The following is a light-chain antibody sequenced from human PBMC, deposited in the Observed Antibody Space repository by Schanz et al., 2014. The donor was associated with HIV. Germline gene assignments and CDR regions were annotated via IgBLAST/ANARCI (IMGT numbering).Light chain of an antibody. V-gene: IGKV3-11*01. CDR3: QQRSNWPPPLT. CDR1: QSVGSY. CDR2: DAS. J-gene: IGKJ4*01. Sequence: EIVLTQSPATLALSPGERATLSCRASQSVGSYLAWYQQKPGQAPRLLIYDASNRATGIPARFSGSGSGTDFTLTISSLEPEDFAVYYCQQRSNWPPPLTFGGGTKVEIK.